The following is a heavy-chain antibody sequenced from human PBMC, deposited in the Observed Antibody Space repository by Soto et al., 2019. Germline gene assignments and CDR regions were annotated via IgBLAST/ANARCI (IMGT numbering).Heavy chain of an antibody. CDR3: AREVVTVTTLGYFDY. Sequence: VQLVQSGAEVKKPGSSVKVSCKASGGTFNTDSITWLRQAPGQGFEWLGGIIPMFGSPTYAPTFQGRVTFAADESTTTVYMELSGLRSEDTAVYFCAREVVTVTTLGYFDYWGQGTLVTVSS. CDR1: GGTFNTDS. CDR2: IIPMFGSP. D-gene: IGHD4-17*01. J-gene: IGHJ4*02. V-gene: IGHV1-69*01.